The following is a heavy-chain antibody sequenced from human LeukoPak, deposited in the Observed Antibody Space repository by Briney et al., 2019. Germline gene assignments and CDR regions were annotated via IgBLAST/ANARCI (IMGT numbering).Heavy chain of an antibody. V-gene: IGHV1-2*02. J-gene: IGHJ4*02. CDR2: VNPNSGGT. CDR3: ARAYLWFGDI. Sequence: ASVKVSCKASGYTFTGYYMHWVRQAPGQGLEWMGWVNPNSGGTNYARKFQGRVTMTRDTSISTAYMELSRLRSDDTAVYYCARAYLWFGDIWGKEPLVTVPS. CDR1: GYTFTGYY. D-gene: IGHD3-10*01.